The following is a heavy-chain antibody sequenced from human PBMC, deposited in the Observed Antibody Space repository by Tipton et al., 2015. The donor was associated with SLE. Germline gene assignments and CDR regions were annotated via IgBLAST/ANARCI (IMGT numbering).Heavy chain of an antibody. V-gene: IGHV4-34*01. CDR1: GGSFSGYY. CDR3: AMMQWLPFPFDY. CDR2: IYYSGST. Sequence: TLSLTCAVYGGSFSGYYWGWIRQPPGKGLEWIGSIYYSGSTYYNPSLKSRVTISVDTSKNQFSLKLSSVTAADTAVYYCAMMQWLPFPFDYWGQGTLVTVSS. D-gene: IGHD6-19*01. J-gene: IGHJ4*02.